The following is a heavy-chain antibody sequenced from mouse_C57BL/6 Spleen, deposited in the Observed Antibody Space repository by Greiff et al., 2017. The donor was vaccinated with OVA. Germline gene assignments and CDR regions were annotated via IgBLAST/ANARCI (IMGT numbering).Heavy chain of an antibody. CDR3: ARGTVVSYWYFDV. CDR2: ISSGSSTI. V-gene: IGHV5-17*01. CDR1: GFTFSDYG. J-gene: IGHJ1*03. D-gene: IGHD1-1*01. Sequence: EVKVVESGGGLVKPGGSLKLSCAASGFTFSDYGMHWVRQAPEKGLEWVAYISSGSSTIYYADTVKGRFTISRDNAKNTLFLQMTSLRSEDTAMYYCARGTVVSYWYFDVWGTGTTVTVSS.